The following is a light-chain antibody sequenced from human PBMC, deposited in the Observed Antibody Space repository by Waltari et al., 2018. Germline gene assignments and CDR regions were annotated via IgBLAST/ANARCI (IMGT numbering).Light chain of an antibody. CDR1: QGIGNN. CDR2: RAS. J-gene: IGKJ3*01. Sequence: DIQMTQSPSSLSASVGDTVTITCQASQGIGNNLNWYKQKPGKAPKLLIYRASSLQSGIPSRFSGSGSGTDFTLTISSLQPEDFATYYCQQAYSYPFTFGPGTKLDIK. CDR3: QQAYSYPFT. V-gene: IGKV1-16*01.